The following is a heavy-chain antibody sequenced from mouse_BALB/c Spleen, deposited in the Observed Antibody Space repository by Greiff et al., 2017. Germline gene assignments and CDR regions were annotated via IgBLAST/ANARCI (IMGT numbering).Heavy chain of an antibody. CDR2: ISSGSSTI. Sequence: EVQLVESGGGLVQPGGSRKLSCAASGFTFSSFGMHWVRQAPEKGLEWVAYISSGSSTIYYADTVKGRFTISRDNPKNTLFLQMTSLRSEDTAMYYCAREGDYAWFAYWGQGTLVTVSA. J-gene: IGHJ3*01. V-gene: IGHV5-17*02. D-gene: IGHD2-4*01. CDR1: GFTFSSFG. CDR3: AREGDYAWFAY.